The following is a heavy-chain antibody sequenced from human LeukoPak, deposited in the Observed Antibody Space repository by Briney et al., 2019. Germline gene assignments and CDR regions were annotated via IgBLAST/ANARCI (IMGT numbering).Heavy chain of an antibody. CDR3: AGDLRLGELSLRYYFDY. CDR1: GGSISSYY. D-gene: IGHD3-16*02. V-gene: IGHV4-4*07. Sequence: NPLETLSLTCTVSGGSISSYYWSWIRQPAGKGLEWIGRIYTSGSTNYNPSLKSRVTMSVDTSKNQFSLKLSPVTPADTAVYYCAGDLRLGELSLRYYFDYWGQGTLVTVSS. J-gene: IGHJ4*02. CDR2: IYTSGST.